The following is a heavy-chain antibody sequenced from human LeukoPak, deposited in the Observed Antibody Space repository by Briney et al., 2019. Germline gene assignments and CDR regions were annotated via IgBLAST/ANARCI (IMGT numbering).Heavy chain of an antibody. J-gene: IGHJ4*02. D-gene: IGHD6-13*01. V-gene: IGHV3-23*01. CDR1: GFTFSSYA. CDR3: AKEGSTWYYFDY. CDR2: ISGSGGST. Sequence: GGSLRLSCAASGFTFSSYAMSWVRQAPGKGLEWVSAISGSGGSTYYADFLKGRFTISRDNSKNTLYLQMNSLRAEDTAVYHCAKEGSTWYYFDYWGQGTLVTVSS.